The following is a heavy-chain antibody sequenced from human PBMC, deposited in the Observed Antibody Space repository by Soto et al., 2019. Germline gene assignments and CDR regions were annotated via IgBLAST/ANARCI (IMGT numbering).Heavy chain of an antibody. CDR1: GFTFGTTD. Sequence: QLLQSGGGLVQPGGSLTLSCAASGFTFGTTDMSWVRQAPGEGLEWVSTIDGSGGITYYADSVKGRFTISRDNSRNTVSLQMYSLRGDDTALYYCVKNSGWVNPWGQGAVVTVSS. CDR3: VKNSGWVNP. D-gene: IGHD3-10*01. J-gene: IGHJ5*02. V-gene: IGHV3-23*01. CDR2: IDGSGGIT.